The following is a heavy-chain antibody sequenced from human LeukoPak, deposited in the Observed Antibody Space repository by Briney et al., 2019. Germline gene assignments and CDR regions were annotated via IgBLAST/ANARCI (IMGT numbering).Heavy chain of an antibody. CDR2: IYYSGST. CDR1: GGSISSYY. V-gene: IGHV4-59*01. CDR3: ARGGEDGGSYLDY. D-gene: IGHD1-26*01. Sequence: SETLSLTCTVSGGSISSYYWSWIRQPPGKGLEWIGYIYYSGSTNYNPSLKSRVTISVDTSKNQFSLKLSSVTAADTAVYYCARGGEDGGSYLDYWGQGTLVTVSS. J-gene: IGHJ4*02.